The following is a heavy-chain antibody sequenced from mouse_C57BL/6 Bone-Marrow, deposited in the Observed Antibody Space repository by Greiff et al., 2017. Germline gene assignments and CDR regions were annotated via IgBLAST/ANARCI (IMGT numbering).Heavy chain of an antibody. CDR2: IDPSDSYT. J-gene: IGHJ2*01. CDR3: ARSSGYYFDY. CDR1: GYTFTSYW. V-gene: IGHV1-69*01. Sequence: QVQLQQPGAELVMPGASVKLSCKASGYTFTSYWMHWVKQRPGQGLEWIGEIDPSDSYTNYNQKFKGKSTLTVAKSSSTAYMQLSSLTSEDSAVYYCARSSGYYFDYWGQGTTLTVSS.